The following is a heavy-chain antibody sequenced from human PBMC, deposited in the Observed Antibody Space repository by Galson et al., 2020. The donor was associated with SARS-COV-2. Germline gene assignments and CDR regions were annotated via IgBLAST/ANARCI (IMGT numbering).Heavy chain of an antibody. J-gene: IGHJ4*02. CDR2: ISSSSSTI. D-gene: IGHD3-9*01. V-gene: IGHV3-48*04. CDR3: TSHYDILTGYIGYDYVWGSQDY. CDR1: GFTFSSYS. Sequence: GESLKISCAASGFTFSSYSLNWVRQAPGKGLEWVSYISSSSSTIYYADSVKGRFTISSDNAKNSLYLQMNSLRAEDTAVYYCTSHYDILTGYIGYDYVWGSQDYWGQGTLVTVSS.